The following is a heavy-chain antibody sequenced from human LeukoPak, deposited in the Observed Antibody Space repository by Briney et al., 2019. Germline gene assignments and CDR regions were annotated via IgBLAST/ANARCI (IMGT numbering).Heavy chain of an antibody. CDR2: ICTSGYT. Sequence: PSETLSLTCTVSGGSITSYCWSWIRQSAGKGLEWIGHICTSGYTNYNPSLKSRVTMSVDTSKNQFSLKLSSVTAADTAVYFCARDSPMGGNYWGQGTLVTVSS. CDR3: ARDSPMGGNY. J-gene: IGHJ4*02. CDR1: GGSITSYC. D-gene: IGHD2-15*01. V-gene: IGHV4-4*07.